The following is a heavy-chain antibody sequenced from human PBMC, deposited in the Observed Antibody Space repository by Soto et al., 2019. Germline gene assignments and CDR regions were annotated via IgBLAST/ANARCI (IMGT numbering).Heavy chain of an antibody. Sequence: EVQLVESGGGLVKPGGSLRLSCAASGFTFNNAWMSWVRQAPGKGLEWVGRIKSKTDGGTTDFPAPVKGRFTISRDDSKNTLYLQMNSLKTEDTAVYYCTTEGYYYDSSGYYDYWGQGTLVTVSS. CDR2: IKSKTDGGTT. CDR1: GFTFNNAW. CDR3: TTEGYYYDSSGYYDY. J-gene: IGHJ4*02. D-gene: IGHD3-22*01. V-gene: IGHV3-15*01.